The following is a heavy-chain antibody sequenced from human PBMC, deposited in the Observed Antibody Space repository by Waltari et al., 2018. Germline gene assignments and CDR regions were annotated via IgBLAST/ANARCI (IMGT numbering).Heavy chain of an antibody. CDR3: ARDRRDDNNSVRWLDP. V-gene: IGHV1-18*01. D-gene: IGHD1-1*01. CDR2: ISAYNGNT. J-gene: IGHJ5*02. CDR1: GYMFRNFG. Sequence: QIQLVQSGGEVKKPGASVNVSCKASGYMFRNFGIFWVRQAPGQGLEYMGWISAYNGNTNYAQNFQGRLTLTTDTSASTAYMELSSLTSADTAVYFCARDRRDDNNSVRWLDPWGQGTLVTVSS.